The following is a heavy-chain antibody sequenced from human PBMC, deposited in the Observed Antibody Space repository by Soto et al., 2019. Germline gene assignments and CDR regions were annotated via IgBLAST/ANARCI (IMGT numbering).Heavy chain of an antibody. Sequence: EVHLLGSGGDLVKPGGSLRLSCEVSGFTFNNFAMSWVRQSPGKGLEWVSTISSDGDLRHYAESVKGRFTISRDNSKSSLFLQMNSLRAEDTALYFCAKVRQRFLAILTGAAHFDSWGQGTLVTVSS. D-gene: IGHD3-9*01. CDR1: GFTFNNFA. CDR3: AKVRQRFLAILTGAAHFDS. V-gene: IGHV3-23*01. J-gene: IGHJ4*02. CDR2: ISSDGDLR.